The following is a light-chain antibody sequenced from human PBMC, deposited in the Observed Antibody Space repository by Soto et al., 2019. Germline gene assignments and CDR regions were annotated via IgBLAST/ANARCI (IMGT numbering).Light chain of an antibody. Sequence: DIQLTQSPSFLSASVGDRVTITCRASQGISSYLAWYQQKPGKAPKLLIYAASTLQSGVPSRFSGSGCGTEFTLTISSLQPEDFATYYCHQLNSYLTFGGGTKVEIK. CDR3: HQLNSYLT. J-gene: IGKJ4*01. CDR1: QGISSY. V-gene: IGKV1-9*01. CDR2: AAS.